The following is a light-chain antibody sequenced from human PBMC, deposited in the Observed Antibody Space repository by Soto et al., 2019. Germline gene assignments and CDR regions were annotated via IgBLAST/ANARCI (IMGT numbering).Light chain of an antibody. V-gene: IGKV3-15*01. CDR1: QSVNSN. CDR3: QQYNNWPLT. Sequence: EIVMTQSPATLSVSPGERATLSCRASQSVNSNLAWYQQKPGQAPRLLIYGASTRATGIPARFSGSGSGTEFTITISSLQSKDFAVYFCQQYNNWPLTFGGGTKVEIK. CDR2: GAS. J-gene: IGKJ4*01.